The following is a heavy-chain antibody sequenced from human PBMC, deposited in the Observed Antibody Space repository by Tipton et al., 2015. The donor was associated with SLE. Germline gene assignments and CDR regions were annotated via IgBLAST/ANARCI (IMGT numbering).Heavy chain of an antibody. V-gene: IGHV3-74*01. D-gene: IGHD3-10*01. CDR1: GFTFNRYW. Sequence: SLRLSCAASGFTFNRYWMHWVRQAPGKGLMWVSRIDSDGTITNYADTVKGRFTISRDNAKDTLYLQMNSLRAEDTAVYYCARIHYYGSGSRDYWGQGTRVTVSP. J-gene: IGHJ4*02. CDR2: IDSDGTIT. CDR3: ARIHYYGSGSRDY.